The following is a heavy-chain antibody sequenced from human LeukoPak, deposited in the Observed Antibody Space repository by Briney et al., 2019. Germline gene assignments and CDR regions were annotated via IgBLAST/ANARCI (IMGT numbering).Heavy chain of an antibody. CDR2: INPSGGST. J-gene: IGHJ3*02. V-gene: IGHV1-46*01. CDR1: GYTFTSYY. D-gene: IGHD3-22*01. Sequence: ASVKVSCKASGYTFTSYYMHWVRQAPGQGLEWMGIINPSGGSTSYAQKFQGRVTMTRDTSISTAYMELSSLKSDDTAVYYCASLKNYYDSSGYLVTDAFDIWGQGTMVTVSS. CDR3: ASLKNYYDSSGYLVTDAFDI.